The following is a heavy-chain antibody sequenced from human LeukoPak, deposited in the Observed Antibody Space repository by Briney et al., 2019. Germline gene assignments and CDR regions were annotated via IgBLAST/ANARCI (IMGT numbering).Heavy chain of an antibody. CDR2: INHSGST. J-gene: IGHJ3*02. CDR1: GGSFSGYY. V-gene: IGHV4-34*01. D-gene: IGHD3-3*01. CDR3: ARGGGFLESLYADAFDI. Sequence: SETLSLTCAVYGGSFSGYYWSWIRQPPGKGLEWIGEINHSGSTNYNPSLKSRVTISVDTSRNQFSLILSSVTAADTAVYYCARGGGFLESLYADAFDIWGQGTMVTVSS.